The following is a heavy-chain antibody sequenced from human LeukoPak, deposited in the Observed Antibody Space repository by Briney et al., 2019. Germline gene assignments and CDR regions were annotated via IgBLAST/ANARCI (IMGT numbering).Heavy chain of an antibody. D-gene: IGHD6-19*01. J-gene: IGHJ4*02. CDR1: GYTFTSYG. CDR2: ISAYNGNT. CDR3: ARESAWGSGWYYFDY. Sequence: ASVKVSCKASGYTFTSYGISWVRQAPGQGLEWMGWISAYNGNTNYAQKLQGRVTMTTDTSTSTAYMELRSLRSDDTAVYYCARESAWGSGWYYFDYWGQGTLVTVPS. V-gene: IGHV1-18*01.